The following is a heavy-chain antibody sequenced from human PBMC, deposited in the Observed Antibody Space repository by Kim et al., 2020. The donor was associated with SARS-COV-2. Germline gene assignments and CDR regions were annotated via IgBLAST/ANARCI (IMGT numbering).Heavy chain of an antibody. J-gene: IGHJ4*01. Sequence: ASVKVSCKASGYTFTSYAIHWVRQAPGQRLEWMGWIISVSGNTKYSQKFQGRVTITRDTSASTAYMELSSLRSEDTAVYYCARDHRSCSGINAAAEDY. D-gene: IGHD3-10*02. CDR2: IISVSGNT. V-gene: IGHV1-3*01. CDR1: GYTFTSYA. CDR3: ARDHRSCSGINAAAEDY.